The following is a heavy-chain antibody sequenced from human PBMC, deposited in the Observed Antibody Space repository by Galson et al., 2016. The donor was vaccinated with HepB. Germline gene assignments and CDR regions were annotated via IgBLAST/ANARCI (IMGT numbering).Heavy chain of an antibody. Sequence: SVKVSCKASGGTFSSSTINWVRQAPGQGLEWMGALIPFFGTANTAQKFQGRVTISTDESTSTAYLELSSLTSEDTAVYYVARGGGDYGSGGYYWGQGTLVTVSS. CDR1: GGTFSSST. D-gene: IGHD3-10*01. V-gene: IGHV1-69*05. CDR3: ARGGGDYGSGGYY. CDR2: LIPFFGTA. J-gene: IGHJ1*01.